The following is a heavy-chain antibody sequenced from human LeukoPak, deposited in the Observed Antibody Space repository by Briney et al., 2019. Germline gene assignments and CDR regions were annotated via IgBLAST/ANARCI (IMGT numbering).Heavy chain of an antibody. D-gene: IGHD5-12*01. J-gene: IGHJ4*02. CDR2: IYYSGST. Sequence: SETLSLTCTVSGGSINNYYWSWIRQPPGKGLEWIGYIYYSGSTNYNPSLKSRVTISADTSKNQFYLKLSSVTAADTAVYYCARLGSSGYDLDYWGQGTLVTVST. CDR3: ARLGSSGYDLDY. CDR1: GGSINNYY. V-gene: IGHV4-59*08.